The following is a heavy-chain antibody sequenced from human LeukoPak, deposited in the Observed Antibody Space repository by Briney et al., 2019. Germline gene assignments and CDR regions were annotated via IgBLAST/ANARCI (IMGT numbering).Heavy chain of an antibody. J-gene: IGHJ6*02. V-gene: IGHV1-8*01. CDR2: MNPNSGNT. CDR1: GYTFTSYD. CDR3: ARVDLGVVITYYYGMDV. D-gene: IGHD3-3*01. Sequence: ASVKVSCKASGYTFTSYDINWVRQATGQGLEWMGWMNPNSGNTGYAQKFQGRVTITADESTSTAYMELSSLGSEDTAVYYCARVDLGVVITYYYGMDVWGQGTTVTVSS.